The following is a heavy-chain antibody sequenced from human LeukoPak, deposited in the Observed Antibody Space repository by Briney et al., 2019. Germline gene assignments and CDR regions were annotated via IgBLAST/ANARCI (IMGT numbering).Heavy chain of an antibody. CDR3: AKGKMTAFLNWFDP. D-gene: IGHD2-21*02. CDR1: GFTFSTYA. V-gene: IGHV3-23*01. Sequence: PGGSLRLSCAASGFTFSTYAMTWVRQAPGEGLEWVSAVSAGGGSTYYADSVKGRFTMSRDNSKNILYLQMNSLRAEDTAVYYCAKGKMTAFLNWFDPWGQGTLVTVSS. CDR2: VSAGGGST. J-gene: IGHJ5*02.